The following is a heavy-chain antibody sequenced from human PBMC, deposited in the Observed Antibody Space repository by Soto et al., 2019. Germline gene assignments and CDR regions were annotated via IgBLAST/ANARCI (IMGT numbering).Heavy chain of an antibody. D-gene: IGHD3-22*01. CDR3: ARDFDSSGNYYAGGAFDF. CDR1: GYTFTSYG. J-gene: IGHJ3*01. Sequence: ASVKVFCKASGYTFTSYGISWVRQAPGQGLEWMGWISAYKGNTHYTQNLQGRVTVTTDTSTSTAHMELRSLRSDDTAVYYCARDFDSSGNYYAGGAFDFWGQGTLVTVSS. V-gene: IGHV1-18*04. CDR2: ISAYKGNT.